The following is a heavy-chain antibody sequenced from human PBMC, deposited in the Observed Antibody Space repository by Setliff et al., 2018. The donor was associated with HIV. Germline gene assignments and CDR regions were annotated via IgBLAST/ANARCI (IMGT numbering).Heavy chain of an antibody. D-gene: IGHD4-4*01. CDR2: IIPIFGTA. J-gene: IGHJ4*02. V-gene: IGHV1-69*13. CDR3: APIDPFPHDYSNSSFDY. CDR1: GGTFSSYA. Sequence: ASVKVSCKASGGTFSSYAISWVRQAPGQGLEWMGGIIPIFGTANYAQKFQGRVTVTADESTTSAYMELSSLRSDDTAVYYCAPIDPFPHDYSNSSFDYWGQGTLVTVSS.